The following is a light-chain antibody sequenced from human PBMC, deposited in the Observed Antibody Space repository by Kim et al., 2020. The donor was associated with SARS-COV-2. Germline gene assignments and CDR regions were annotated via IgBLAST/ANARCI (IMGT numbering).Light chain of an antibody. CDR3: QQYNNWPPWT. J-gene: IGKJ1*01. CDR2: GAS. V-gene: IGKV3-15*01. CDR1: QSVASN. Sequence: SPGDRDTLSCRASQSVASNLAWYQEKPGQPPRLLIYGASTRATDIPVRFTGSGSGTEFTLTISSLQSEDFAVYYCQQYNNWPPWTFGQGTKVDIK.